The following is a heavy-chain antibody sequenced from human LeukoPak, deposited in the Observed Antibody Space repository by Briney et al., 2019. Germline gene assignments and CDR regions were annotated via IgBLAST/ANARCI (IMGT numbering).Heavy chain of an antibody. J-gene: IGHJ4*02. CDR2: INPSGGST. CDR1: GYTFTSYY. V-gene: IGHV1-46*01. Sequence: ASVKVSCKASGYTFTSYYMHWVRQAPGQGLEWMGIINPSGGSTSYAQKFQGRVTMTRNTSISTAYMELSSLRSEDTAVYYCARHIAALSGIDYWGQGTLVTVSS. CDR3: ARHIAALSGIDY. D-gene: IGHD6-6*01.